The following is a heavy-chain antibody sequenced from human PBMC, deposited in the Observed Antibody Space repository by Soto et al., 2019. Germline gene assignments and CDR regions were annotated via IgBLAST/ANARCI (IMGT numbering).Heavy chain of an antibody. D-gene: IGHD5-12*01. Sequence: SETLSLTCTFSVVSISSGGYYCSWIRQHPWKGLEWIGYIYYSGSTYYNPSLKSRVTISVDTSKNQFSLKLSSVTAADTAVYYCASSRHGYPGRYWGQGTLVNVS. CDR2: IYYSGST. CDR1: VVSISSGGYY. J-gene: IGHJ4*02. V-gene: IGHV4-31*03. CDR3: ASSRHGYPGRY.